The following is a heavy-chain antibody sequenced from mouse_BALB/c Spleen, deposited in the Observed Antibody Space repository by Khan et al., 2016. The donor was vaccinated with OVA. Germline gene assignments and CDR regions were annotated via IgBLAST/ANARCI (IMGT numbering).Heavy chain of an antibody. CDR1: GFAISSYD. Sequence: VQLVESGRGLVKPAESLSLSCAASGFAISSYDISKVLRNLPKKQLWFAAISSGGTYTNYKPCLKSRFTISRDNARNPLFLQVSSLRSEDTALYYGARHGGFIPYDAMDYWGQGTSVTDSS. D-gene: IGHD1-1*01. CDR3: ARHGGFIPYDAMDY. J-gene: IGHJ4*01. V-gene: IGHV5-9*02. CDR2: ISSGGTYT.